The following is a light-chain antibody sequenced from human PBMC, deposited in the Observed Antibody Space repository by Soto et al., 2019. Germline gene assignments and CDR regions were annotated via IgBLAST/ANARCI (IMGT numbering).Light chain of an antibody. J-gene: IGLJ2*01. V-gene: IGLV1-40*01. Sequence: QTVVTQPPSVSGAPGQRVTISCTGSSSNMGAGYDVHWYQQLPGTAPKLLIFGNNNRPSGVPDRFSGARSGTSASLAITGLEAEDEADYYCQSYDSSLNGRRFGGGTKLTV. CDR2: GNN. CDR3: QSYDSSLNGRR. CDR1: SSNMGAGYD.